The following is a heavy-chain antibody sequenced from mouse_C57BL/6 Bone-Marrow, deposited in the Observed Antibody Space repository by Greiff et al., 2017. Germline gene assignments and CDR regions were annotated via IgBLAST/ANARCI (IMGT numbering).Heavy chain of an antibody. CDR2: IWWDDDK. CDR1: GFSLSTFGMG. J-gene: IGHJ1*03. CDR3: ARIPYYGSSYWYFDV. Sequence: QVTLKVSGPGILQPSQTLSLTCSFSGFSLSTFGMGVGWIRQPSGKGLEWLAHIWWDDDKYYNPALKSRLTISKDTSKNQVFLKIANVYTADTATYYCARIPYYGSSYWYFDVWGTGTTVTVSS. V-gene: IGHV8-8*01. D-gene: IGHD1-1*01.